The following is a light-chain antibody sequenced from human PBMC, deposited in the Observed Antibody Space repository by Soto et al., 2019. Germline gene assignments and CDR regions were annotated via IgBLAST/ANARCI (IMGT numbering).Light chain of an antibody. V-gene: IGKV1-17*03. Sequence: DIQMTQSPSAMSASVGDIVNIPCRASQGIKNYLVWFQQKPGRVPTRLISVASRLQPGVTSWFRGSGFGTEFTLTISSLQPEDLATDYCLHHYTFPLAFGGGPKVET. J-gene: IGKJ4*01. CDR3: LHHYTFPLA. CDR1: QGIKNY. CDR2: VAS.